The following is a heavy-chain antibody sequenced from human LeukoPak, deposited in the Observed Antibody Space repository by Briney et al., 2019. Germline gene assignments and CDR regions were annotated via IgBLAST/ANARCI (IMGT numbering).Heavy chain of an antibody. V-gene: IGHV4-39*01. CDR3: ARHQSAYYYGSGN. CDR1: DGSISSSNYY. D-gene: IGHD3-10*01. CDR2: IYYSGST. Sequence: SETLSLTCTVSDGSISSSNYYWGWIRQPPGKGLEWIGSIYYSGSTYYNPSLKSRVTISVDTSKNQFSLKLSSVIAAETAVYYCARHQSAYYYGSGNWGQGTLVTVSS. J-gene: IGHJ4*02.